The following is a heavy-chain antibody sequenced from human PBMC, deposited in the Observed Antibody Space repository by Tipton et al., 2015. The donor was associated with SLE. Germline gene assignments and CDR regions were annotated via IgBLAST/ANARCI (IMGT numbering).Heavy chain of an antibody. V-gene: IGHV4-59*12. CDR3: AKAPGLERDYYYYYYMDV. J-gene: IGHJ6*03. Sequence: LRLSCIVSGASISGYFWSWIRQPPGKGLEWIGYISDGGGTNHNPSLKSRVTISVDTSKNQFSLKLSSVTAADTAVYYCAKAPGLERDYYYYYYMDVWGKGTTVTVSS. CDR1: GASISGYF. D-gene: IGHD3/OR15-3a*01. CDR2: ISDGGGT.